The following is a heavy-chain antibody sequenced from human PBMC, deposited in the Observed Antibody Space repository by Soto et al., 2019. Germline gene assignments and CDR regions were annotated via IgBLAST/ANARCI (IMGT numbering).Heavy chain of an antibody. CDR1: GGSISSGGYY. D-gene: IGHD1-1*01. CDR3: ARDYGVAGTAGY. CDR2: IYYSGST. Sequence: SETLSLTCTVSGGSISSGGYYWSWIRQHPGKGLEWIGYIYYSGSTYYNPSLKSRVTISVDTSKNQFSLKLSSVTAADTAVYYCARDYGVAGTAGYWGQGTLVTVSS. V-gene: IGHV4-31*03. J-gene: IGHJ4*02.